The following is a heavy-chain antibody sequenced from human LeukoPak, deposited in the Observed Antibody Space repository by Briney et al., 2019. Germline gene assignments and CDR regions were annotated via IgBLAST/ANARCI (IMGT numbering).Heavy chain of an antibody. Sequence: GGSLRLSCAASGFTFSSYGMHWVRQAPGKGLEWVAVIWYDGSNKYYADSVKGRFTISRDNSKNTLYLQMNSLRAEDTAVYYCAKGAHVIAVAGMDAFDIWGQGTMVTVSS. CDR2: IWYDGSNK. V-gene: IGHV3-33*06. J-gene: IGHJ3*02. D-gene: IGHD6-13*01. CDR1: GFTFSSYG. CDR3: AKGAHVIAVAGMDAFDI.